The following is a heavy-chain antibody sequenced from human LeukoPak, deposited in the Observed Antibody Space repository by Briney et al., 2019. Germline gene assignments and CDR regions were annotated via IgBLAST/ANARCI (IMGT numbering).Heavy chain of an antibody. CDR2: IYYSGST. J-gene: IGHJ4*02. Sequence: SETLSLTCTVSTYSISSGYYWSWIRQPPGKGLEWIGYIYYSGSTNYNPSLKSRVTISVDTSKNQFSLKLSSVTAADTAVYYCARAPRDGYNTYYFDYWGQGTLVTVSS. V-gene: IGHV4-61*01. D-gene: IGHD5-24*01. CDR1: TYSISSGYY. CDR3: ARAPRDGYNTYYFDY.